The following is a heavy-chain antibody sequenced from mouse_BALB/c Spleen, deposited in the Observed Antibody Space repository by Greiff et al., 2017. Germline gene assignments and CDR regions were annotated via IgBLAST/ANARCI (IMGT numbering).Heavy chain of an antibody. CDR3: ARYRDYGTWFAY. CDR2: ISSGGGNT. CDR1: GFTFSSYT. D-gene: IGHD2-1*01. V-gene: IGHV5-9*03. Sequence: EVMVVESGGGLVKPGGSLKLSCAASGFTFSSYTMSWVRQTPEKRLEWVATISSGGGNTYYPDSVKGRFTISRDNAKNILYLRMSSLRSEDTALYNSARYRDYGTWFAYWGQGTLVTVSA. J-gene: IGHJ3*01.